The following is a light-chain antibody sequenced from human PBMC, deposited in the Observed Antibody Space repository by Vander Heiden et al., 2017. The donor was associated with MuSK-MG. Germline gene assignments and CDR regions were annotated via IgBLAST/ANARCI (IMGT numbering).Light chain of an antibody. CDR2: QAS. CDR1: QSISTW. CDR3: QHYNSYPYS. J-gene: IGKJ2*03. Sequence: QMTQSPSTLSASVGDRVTITCRASQSISTWLAWYQQKPGKAPKLLIYQASILESGVPSGFSGSGSGTEFTFTISSLQPDDFATYYCQHYNSYPYSFGQGTKLEIK. V-gene: IGKV1-5*03.